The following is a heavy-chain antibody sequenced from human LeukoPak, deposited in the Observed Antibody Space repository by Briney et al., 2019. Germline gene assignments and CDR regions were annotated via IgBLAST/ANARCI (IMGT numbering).Heavy chain of an antibody. CDR2: IIPIFGTA. CDR1: GGTFSSYA. J-gene: IGHJ4*02. V-gene: IGHV1-69*13. CDR3: ARALTGGVVPAAIQSTLVY. Sequence: SVKVSCKASGGTFSSYAISWVRQAPGQGLEWMGGIIPIFGTANYAQKFQGRVTITADESASTAYMELSSLRSEDTAVYYCARALTGGVVPAAIQSTLVYWGQGTLVTVSS. D-gene: IGHD2-2*01.